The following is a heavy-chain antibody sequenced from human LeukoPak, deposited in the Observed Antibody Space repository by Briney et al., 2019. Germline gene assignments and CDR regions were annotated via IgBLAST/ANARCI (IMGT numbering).Heavy chain of an antibody. Sequence: PGGSLRLSCAASGFSFSTYTMNWVRQAPGKGLEWVSSISSSSSYIYYADSVKGRFTISRDNAKNSLYLQMNSLRAEDTAVYYCAELGITMIGGVWGKGTTVTISS. J-gene: IGHJ6*04. CDR1: GFSFSTYT. CDR2: ISSSSSYI. D-gene: IGHD3-10*02. V-gene: IGHV3-21*01. CDR3: AELGITMIGGV.